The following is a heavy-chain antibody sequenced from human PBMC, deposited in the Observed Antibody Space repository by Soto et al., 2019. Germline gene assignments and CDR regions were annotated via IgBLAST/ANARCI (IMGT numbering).Heavy chain of an antibody. CDR2: IYHSGST. J-gene: IGHJ4*02. V-gene: IGHV4-30-2*01. Sequence: SETLSLTCAVSGGSISSGGYSWSWIRQPPGKGMECIGYIYHSGSTYYNPSLKSRVTISVDRSKHQFSLKLSSVTAADTAEYYCVRVPDRWGQGALSTV. CDR1: GGSISSGGYS. CDR3: VRVPDR. D-gene: IGHD2-2*01.